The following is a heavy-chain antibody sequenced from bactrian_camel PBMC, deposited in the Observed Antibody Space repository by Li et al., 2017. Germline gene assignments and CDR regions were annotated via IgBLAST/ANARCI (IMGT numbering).Heavy chain of an antibody. V-gene: IGHV3S53*01. CDR1: GDIANTGC. J-gene: IGHJ4*01. D-gene: IGHD2*01. CDR3: AADSISRSGGYCWDAEAYHY. Sequence: HVQLVESGGGSVQAGGSLRLSCVASGDIANTGCMHWIRQASEKKREGVASVEDDDSSTYADSVKGPFSISQDNAKKTVYLQMNSLKPEDTAMYYCAADSISRSGGYCWDAEAYHYWGQGTQVTVS. CDR2: VEDDDSS.